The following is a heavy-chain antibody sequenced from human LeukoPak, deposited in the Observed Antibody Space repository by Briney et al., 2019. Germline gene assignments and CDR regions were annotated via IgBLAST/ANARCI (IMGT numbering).Heavy chain of an antibody. CDR2: IYYSGST. V-gene: IGHV4-59*01. CDR3: AREAWSGYWPSYDY. J-gene: IGHJ4*02. CDR1: GGSISSYY. Sequence: SETLSLTCTVSGGSISSYYWSWIRQPPGKGLDWIGYIYYSGSTNYNPSLKSRVTISVDTSKNQFSLKPSSVTAADTAVYYCAREAWSGYWPSYDYWGQGTLVTVSS. D-gene: IGHD3-3*01.